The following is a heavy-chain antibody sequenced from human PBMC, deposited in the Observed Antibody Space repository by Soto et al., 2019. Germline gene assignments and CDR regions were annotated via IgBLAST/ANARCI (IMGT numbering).Heavy chain of an antibody. CDR3: AKDPSIAVAGSEFDY. CDR1: GFTFDDYA. V-gene: IGHV3-9*01. CDR2: ISWNSGSI. D-gene: IGHD6-19*01. J-gene: IGHJ4*02. Sequence: DVQLVESGGGLVQPGRSLRLSCAASGFTFDDYAMHWVRQAPGKGLEWVSGISWNSGSIGYADSVKGRFTISRDNAKNSLYQQMNSLRAEDTALYYCAKDPSIAVAGSEFDYWGQGTLVTVSS.